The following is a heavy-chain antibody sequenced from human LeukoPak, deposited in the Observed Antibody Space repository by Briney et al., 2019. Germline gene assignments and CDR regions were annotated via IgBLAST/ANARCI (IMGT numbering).Heavy chain of an antibody. CDR1: GFTFSSYS. CDR2: IRSSSSTI. J-gene: IGHJ4*02. Sequence: GGSLRLSCAASGFTFSSYSMNWVRQAPGKGLEWVSYIRSSSSTIYYADSVKGRFTISRDNAKNSLYLQMNSLRAEDTAVYYCARVYYDSSPDYWGQGTLVTVSS. V-gene: IGHV3-48*01. CDR3: ARVYYDSSPDY. D-gene: IGHD3-22*01.